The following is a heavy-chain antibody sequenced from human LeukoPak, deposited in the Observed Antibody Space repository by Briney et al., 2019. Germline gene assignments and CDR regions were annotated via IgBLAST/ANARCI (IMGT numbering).Heavy chain of an antibody. CDR2: IYYSGST. V-gene: IGHV4-59*01. J-gene: IGHJ4*02. CDR3: ARVHFFGSAYYFDY. Sequence: SETLSLTCTVSGGSISSYYWSWIRQPPGKGLEWIGYIYYSGSTNYNPSLKSRVTISVDTSKNQFSLKLSSVTAADTAVYYCARVHFFGSAYYFDYWGQGTLVTVSS. CDR1: GGSISSYY. D-gene: IGHD1-26*01.